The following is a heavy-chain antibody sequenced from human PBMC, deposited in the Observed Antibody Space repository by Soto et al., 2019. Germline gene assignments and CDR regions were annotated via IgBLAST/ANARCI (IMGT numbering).Heavy chain of an antibody. CDR2: SWYDGSNK. Sequence: QVQLVESGGGVVQPGMSLRLSCAASGYTFIRYGMHWVRQAPGKGLEWLAVSWYDGSNKYYADSVKGRFTISRDNSKNTVLLQMDSLRVEDTAMYYCARDGSGGAWGWFDPWGQGTLVSVSS. D-gene: IGHD3-10*01. CDR3: ARDGSGGAWGWFDP. J-gene: IGHJ5*02. CDR1: GYTFIRYG. V-gene: IGHV3-33*01.